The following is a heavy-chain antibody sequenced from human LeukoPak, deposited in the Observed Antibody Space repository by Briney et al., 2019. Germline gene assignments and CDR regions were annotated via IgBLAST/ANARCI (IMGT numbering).Heavy chain of an antibody. J-gene: IGHJ4*02. V-gene: IGHV3-30*02. CDR2: IRYDGSNK. D-gene: IGHD5-18*01. CDR3: AKGLSYGELYYFDY. CDR1: GFTFSSYG. Sequence: GGSLRLPCAASGFTFSSYGMHWVRQAPGKGLEWVAFIRYDGSNKYYADSVKGRFTISRDNSKNTLYLQMNSLRAEDTAVYYCAKGLSYGELYYFDYWGQGTLVTVSS.